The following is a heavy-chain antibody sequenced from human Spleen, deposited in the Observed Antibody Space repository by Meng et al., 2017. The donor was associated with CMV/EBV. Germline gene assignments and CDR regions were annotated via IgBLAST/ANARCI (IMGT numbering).Heavy chain of an antibody. Sequence: SLPCTFSGAYMNTYYWSWIRQPPGKGLEWIGYIYYTGSTNYNPSLKSRVTISVDTSKNQFSLKLSSVTAADTAVYYCARHGDFNWLDPWGQGTLVTVSS. CDR1: GAYMNTYY. D-gene: IGHD4-17*01. CDR2: IYYTGST. V-gene: IGHV4-59*01. CDR3: ARHGDFNWLDP. J-gene: IGHJ5*02.